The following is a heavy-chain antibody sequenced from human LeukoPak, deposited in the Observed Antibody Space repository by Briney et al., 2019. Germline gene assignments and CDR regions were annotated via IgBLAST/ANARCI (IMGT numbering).Heavy chain of an antibody. J-gene: IGHJ5*02. Sequence: GGSLRLSCAASGFTFSSYSMNWVRQAPGKGLEWVSYISSSSSTIYYADSVKGRFTISRDNAKNSLYLQMNSLRAEDTAVYYCARSDSSGYYYNNWLDPWGQGTLVTVSS. CDR2: ISSSSSTI. CDR1: GFTFSSYS. V-gene: IGHV3-48*04. D-gene: IGHD3-22*01. CDR3: ARSDSSGYYYNNWLDP.